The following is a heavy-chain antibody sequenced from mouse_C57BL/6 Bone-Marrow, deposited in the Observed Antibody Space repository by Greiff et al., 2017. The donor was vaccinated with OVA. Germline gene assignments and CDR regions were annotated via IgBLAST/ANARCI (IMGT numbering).Heavy chain of an antibody. CDR3: AKDRAYYSNIYYYAMDY. CDR2: ISDGGSYT. V-gene: IGHV5-4*01. D-gene: IGHD2-5*01. J-gene: IGHJ4*01. Sequence: EVMLVESGGGLVKPGGSLKLSCAASGFTFSSYAMSWVRQTPEKRLEWVATISDGGSYTYYPDNVKGRFTISRDKAKNNLYLQMSQLKSEDTAMYYCAKDRAYYSNIYYYAMDYWGQGTSVTVSS. CDR1: GFTFSSYA.